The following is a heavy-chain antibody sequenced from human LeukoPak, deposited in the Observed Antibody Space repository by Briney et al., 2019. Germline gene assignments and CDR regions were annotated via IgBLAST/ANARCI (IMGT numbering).Heavy chain of an antibody. CDR3: ARSTGDFWSAYYVH. D-gene: IGHD3-3*01. CDR1: GFTFSSYG. V-gene: IGHV3-30*19. Sequence: PGGSLRLSCAASGFTFSSYGMHWVRQAPGKGLEWVAVISYDGDNKYYADSVKGRFTISRDNSKNTLYLQMHSLRAEDTAVFYCARSTGDFWSAYYVHWGQGTLVTVSS. J-gene: IGHJ4*02. CDR2: ISYDGDNK.